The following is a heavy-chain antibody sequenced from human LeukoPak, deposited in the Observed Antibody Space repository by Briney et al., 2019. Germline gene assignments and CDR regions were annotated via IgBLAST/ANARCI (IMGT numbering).Heavy chain of an antibody. CDR2: IRYDGSNK. CDR3: AKVLGYCSSTSCYRGHDAFDI. J-gene: IGHJ3*02. D-gene: IGHD2-2*01. CDR1: GFTFSSYG. V-gene: IGHV3-30*02. Sequence: GGSLRHSCAASGFTFSSYGMHWVRQAPGKGLEWVAFIRYDGSNKYYADSVKGRFTISRDNSKNTLYLQMNSLRAEDTAVYYCAKVLGYCSSTSCYRGHDAFDIWGQGTMVTVSS.